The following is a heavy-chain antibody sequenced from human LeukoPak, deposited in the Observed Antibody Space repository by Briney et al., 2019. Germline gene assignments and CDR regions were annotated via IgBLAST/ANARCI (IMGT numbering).Heavy chain of an antibody. V-gene: IGHV3-48*03. CDR3: ARPSVYGFDASDM. CDR2: ISSGDARM. D-gene: IGHD5/OR15-5a*01. J-gene: IGHJ3*02. Sequence: GGSLRLSCAGSGFTLNNYAIHWVRQAPGKGLEWVAYISSGDARMDHAESVKGRFTISRDNAKNSLSLQMNSLRAEDTAVYYCARPSVYGFDASDMSGPGTKVIVSA. CDR1: GFTLNNYA.